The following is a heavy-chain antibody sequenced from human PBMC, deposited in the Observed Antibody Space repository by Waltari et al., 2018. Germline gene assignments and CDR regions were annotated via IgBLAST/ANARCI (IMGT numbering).Heavy chain of an antibody. Sequence: QVQLVQSGAEVKKPGSSVKVSCKASGGTFSSYAISWVRQAPGKGLEWMGGIIPIFGTANYAQKFQGRVTITADESTSTAYMELSSLRSEDTAVYYCASPSVAVAGRTGPYGMDVWGQGTTVTVSS. V-gene: IGHV1-69*01. CDR3: ASPSVAVAGRTGPYGMDV. D-gene: IGHD6-19*01. CDR1: GGTFSSYA. J-gene: IGHJ6*02. CDR2: IIPIFGTA.